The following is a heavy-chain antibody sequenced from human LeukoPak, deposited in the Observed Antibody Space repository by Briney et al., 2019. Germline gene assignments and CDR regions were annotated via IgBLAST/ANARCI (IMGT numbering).Heavy chain of an antibody. CDR2: ISAYNGNT. Sequence: ASAKVSCKASGYTFTSYGISWVRQAPGQGLEWMGWISAYNGNTNYAQKLQGRVTMTTDTSTSTAYMELRSLRPDDTAVYYCAREQDGIYWFDPWGQGTLVTVSS. CDR1: GYTFTSYG. D-gene: IGHD5-24*01. V-gene: IGHV1-18*01. J-gene: IGHJ5*02. CDR3: AREQDGIYWFDP.